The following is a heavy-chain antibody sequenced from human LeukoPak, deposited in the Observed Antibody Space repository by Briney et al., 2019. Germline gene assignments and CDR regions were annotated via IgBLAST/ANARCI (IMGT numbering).Heavy chain of an antibody. Sequence: GRSLRLSCAASGFTFDDYAMHWVRQAPGKGLEWVSGISWNSGSIGYADSVKDRFTISRDNAKNSLYLQMNSLRAEDTALYYCAKDNRYYDIFGGMDVWGQGTTVTVSS. CDR1: GFTFDDYA. D-gene: IGHD3-9*01. V-gene: IGHV3-9*01. CDR2: ISWNSGSI. J-gene: IGHJ6*02. CDR3: AKDNRYYDIFGGMDV.